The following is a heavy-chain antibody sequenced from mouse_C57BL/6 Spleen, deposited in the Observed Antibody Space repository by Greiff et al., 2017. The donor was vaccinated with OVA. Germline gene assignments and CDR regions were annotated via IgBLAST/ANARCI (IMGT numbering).Heavy chain of an antibody. V-gene: IGHV1-81*01. CDR3: ARENDYGGYYAMDY. J-gene: IGHJ4*01. Sequence: QVQLKESGAELARPGASVKLSCKASGYTFTSYGISWVKQRTGQGLEWIGEIYPRSGNTYYNEKFKGKATLTADKSSSTAYMELRSLTSEDSAVYFCARENDYGGYYAMDYWGQGTSVTVSS. D-gene: IGHD1-1*01. CDR1: GYTFTSYG. CDR2: IYPRSGNT.